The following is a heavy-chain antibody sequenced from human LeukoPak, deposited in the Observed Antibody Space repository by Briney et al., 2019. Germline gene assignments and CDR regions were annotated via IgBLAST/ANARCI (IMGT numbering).Heavy chain of an antibody. Sequence: GGSLRLSCAASGFTFSDHYMDWVRQAPGKGLEWVGRTKNKGQSHITDYAASVKGRFFSSRDDSKNSLYLQMNSLQTDDAGIYYCARDTAAALDFWGQGILVTVSS. CDR2: TKNKGQSHIT. D-gene: IGHD6-6*01. CDR3: ARDTAAALDF. J-gene: IGHJ4*02. CDR1: GFTFSDHY. V-gene: IGHV3-72*01.